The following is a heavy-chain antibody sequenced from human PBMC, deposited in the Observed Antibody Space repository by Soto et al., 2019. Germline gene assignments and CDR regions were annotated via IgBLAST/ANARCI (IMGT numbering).Heavy chain of an antibody. J-gene: IGHJ5*02. D-gene: IGHD6-19*01. Sequence: VQLVESGGGVVQPGRSLRLSCAASGFTFSSYGMHWVRQAPGKGLEWVAVISYVGSNKYYADSVKGRFTISRDNSKNTLYLQMNSLRAEDTAVYYCAKDRAVAADNWFDPWGQGTLVTVSS. CDR2: ISYVGSNK. CDR1: GFTFSSYG. CDR3: AKDRAVAADNWFDP. V-gene: IGHV3-30*18.